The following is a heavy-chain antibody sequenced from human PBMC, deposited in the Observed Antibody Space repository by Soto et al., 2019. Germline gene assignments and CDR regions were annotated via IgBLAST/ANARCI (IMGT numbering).Heavy chain of an antibody. V-gene: IGHV1-3*01. CDR2: INAGNGNT. CDR3: ARDRSPRIVVVVAATVYDY. Sequence: ASVKVSCNASGYTFTSYAMHWVRQAPGQRLEWMGWINAGNGNTKYSQKFQGRVTITRDTSASTAYMELSSLRSEDTAVYYCARDRSPRIVVVVAATVYDYWGQGTLVTSPQ. CDR1: GYTFTSYA. D-gene: IGHD2-15*01. J-gene: IGHJ4*02.